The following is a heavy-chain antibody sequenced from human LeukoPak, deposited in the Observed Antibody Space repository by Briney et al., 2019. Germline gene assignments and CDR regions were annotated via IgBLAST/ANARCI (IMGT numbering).Heavy chain of an antibody. J-gene: IGHJ4*02. CDR3: ARGLYGGNSHFDY. CDR2: INPNSGGT. D-gene: IGHD4-23*01. CDR1: GYTFTSYD. V-gene: IGHV1-2*02. Sequence: GASVKVSCKASGYTFTSYDINWVRQATGQGLEWMGWINPNSGGTNYAQKFQGRVTMTRDTSISTAYMELSRLRSDDTAVYYCARGLYGGNSHFDYWGQGTLVTVSS.